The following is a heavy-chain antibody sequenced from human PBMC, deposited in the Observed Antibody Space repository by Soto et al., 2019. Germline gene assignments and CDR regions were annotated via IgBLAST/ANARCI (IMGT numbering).Heavy chain of an antibody. J-gene: IGHJ4*02. D-gene: IGHD5-12*01. CDR3: AKSSLWTFRLVDV. CDR1: GFTFSTYA. Sequence: EVQLLESGGDLVQPGGSLRLSCAASGFTFSTYAMSWVRQASGKGLEWVSGISSSGSRTYYADSVKGRFTISRDNSKNTLFLQMNSLRADDTAVYHCAKSSLWTFRLVDVWGQGTLVTVSS. V-gene: IGHV3-23*01. CDR2: ISSSGSRT.